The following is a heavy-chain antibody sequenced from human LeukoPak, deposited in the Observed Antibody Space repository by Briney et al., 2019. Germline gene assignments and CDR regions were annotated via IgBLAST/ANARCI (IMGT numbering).Heavy chain of an antibody. J-gene: IGHJ4*02. V-gene: IGHV3-72*01. D-gene: IGHD5-18*01. CDR1: GLTFSDHY. CDR3: ASITLRGYSYGYDY. Sequence: GGSLRLSCAASGLTFSDHYMDWVRQAPGKGLEWVGRTRNKANSYTTEYAASVKGRFTISRDDSKNSLYLQMNSLKTEDTAVYYCASITLRGYSYGYDYWGQGTLVTVSS. CDR2: TRNKANSYTT.